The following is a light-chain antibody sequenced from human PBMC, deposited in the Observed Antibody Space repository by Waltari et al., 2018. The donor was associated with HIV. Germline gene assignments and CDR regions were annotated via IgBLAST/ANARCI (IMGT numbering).Light chain of an antibody. CDR3: CSNAGSHVV. Sequence: QSALTQPRSVSGSPGQSVTIPCTGISSDLGRYNYVSWYQHDPGKAPKLMLFDVNKRPSGVPARFSGSKSGNTASLTISGLQAEDEADYYCCSNAGSHVVFGGGTKVTVL. J-gene: IGLJ2*01. CDR1: SSDLGRYNY. V-gene: IGLV2-11*01. CDR2: DVN.